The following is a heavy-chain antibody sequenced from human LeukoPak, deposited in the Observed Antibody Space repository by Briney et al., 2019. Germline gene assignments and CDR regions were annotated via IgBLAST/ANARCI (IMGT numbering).Heavy chain of an antibody. CDR2: ISAYNGNT. V-gene: IGHV1-18*01. D-gene: IGHD3-10*01. CDR3: ARDKGRFGELYYMDV. CDR1: GYTFTSYG. J-gene: IGHJ6*03. Sequence: ASVKVSCKASGYTFTSYGISWVRQAPGQGLEWMGWISAYNGNTNYAQKLQGRVTMTTDTSTSTAYMELRSLRSDDTAVYYCARDKGRFGELYYMDVWGKGTTVTISS.